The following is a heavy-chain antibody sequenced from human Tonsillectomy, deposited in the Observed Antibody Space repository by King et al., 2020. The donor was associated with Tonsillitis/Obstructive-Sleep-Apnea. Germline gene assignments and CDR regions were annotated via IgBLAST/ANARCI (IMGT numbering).Heavy chain of an antibody. Sequence: VQLQQWGAGLLKPSETLSLTCAVYGGSFSGYYWSWIRQPPGKGLEWIGKINHSGSTNYNPSLKSRVTISVDTSKNQFSLKLSSVTAADTAVYYCAASGGNNWFDPWGQGTLVTVSS. J-gene: IGHJ5*02. CDR3: AASGGNNWFDP. CDR1: GGSFSGYY. V-gene: IGHV4-34*01. CDR2: INHSGST. D-gene: IGHD3-16*01.